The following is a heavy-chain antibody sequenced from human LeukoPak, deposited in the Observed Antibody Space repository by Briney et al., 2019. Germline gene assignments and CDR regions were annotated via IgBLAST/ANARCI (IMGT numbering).Heavy chain of an antibody. CDR3: AREGDSSWLYFDY. CDR1: GGSFSGYY. Sequence: SQTLSLICAVYGGSFSGYYWSWIRHPPGKGLEWIGEINHSGSANYNPSLKSRVTISVDTSKNQFSLKLSSVTAADTAVYYCAREGDSSWLYFDYWGQGTLVTVSS. CDR2: INHSGSA. D-gene: IGHD6-13*01. V-gene: IGHV4-34*01. J-gene: IGHJ4*02.